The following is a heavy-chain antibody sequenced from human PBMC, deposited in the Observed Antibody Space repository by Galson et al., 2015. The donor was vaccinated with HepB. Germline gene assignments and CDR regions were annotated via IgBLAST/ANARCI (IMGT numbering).Heavy chain of an antibody. D-gene: IGHD2-8*02. J-gene: IGHJ4*02. V-gene: IGHV3-30*04. CDR1: GFTFSSYA. CDR3: ARVLGGPILVIDY. CDR2: ISYDGSNK. Sequence: SLRLSCAASGFTFSSYAMHWVRRAPGKGLEWVAVISYDGSNKYYADSVKGRFTISRDNSKNTLYLQMNSLRAEDTAVYYCARVLGGPILVIDYWGQGTLVTVSS.